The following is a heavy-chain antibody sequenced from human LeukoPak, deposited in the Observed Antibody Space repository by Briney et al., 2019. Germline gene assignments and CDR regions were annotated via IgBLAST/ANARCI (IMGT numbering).Heavy chain of an antibody. D-gene: IGHD2-21*01. CDR1: GFTVSGDY. Sequence: PGGSLRLSCAASGFTVSGDYMSWVRQAPGKGLEWVAVIFGAATTYYADSVKGRFTISRDNAKNSLYLQMNSLGAEDTAVYYCARGTIIAHWGQGTLVTVSS. CDR3: ARGTIIAH. CDR2: IFGAATT. V-gene: IGHV3-53*01. J-gene: IGHJ4*02.